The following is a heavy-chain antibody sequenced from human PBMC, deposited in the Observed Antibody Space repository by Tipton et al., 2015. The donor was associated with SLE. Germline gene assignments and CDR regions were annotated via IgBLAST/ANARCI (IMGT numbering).Heavy chain of an antibody. D-gene: IGHD6-19*01. CDR3: AKWGGSSGLDS. V-gene: IGHV3-23*01. CDR2: ISGSGNST. Sequence: SLRLSCAASGFTFSIYVMSWVRQAPGKGLEWVSAISGSGNSTYYADSVKGRFTISRDNSKNTLSLQMNSLRADDTAVYYCAKWGGSSGLDSWGQGTLVTVSS. CDR1: GFTFSIYV. J-gene: IGHJ4*02.